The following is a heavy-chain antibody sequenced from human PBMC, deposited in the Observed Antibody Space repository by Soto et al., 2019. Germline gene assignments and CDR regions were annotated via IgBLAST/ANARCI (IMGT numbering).Heavy chain of an antibody. J-gene: IGHJ4*02. V-gene: IGHV2-5*02. CDR1: GFSLSTTSLG. Sequence: QITLKESGPTLIQPTQTLTLTCAFSGFSLSTTSLGVGWIRQPPGKALEWLVVIYWDDNKRYSPSLKTRLTITKDTSKNQVVLTMANMDPVDTATYYCAHRSSISLFDYWGQGALVTVSS. CDR3: AHRSSISLFDY. CDR2: IYWDDNK. D-gene: IGHD3-3*02.